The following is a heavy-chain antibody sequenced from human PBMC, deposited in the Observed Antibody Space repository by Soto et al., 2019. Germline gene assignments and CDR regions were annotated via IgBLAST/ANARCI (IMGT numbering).Heavy chain of an antibody. CDR1: GGSISSYY. CDR3: TRTIRYFDWLLSKNWFDP. CDR2: IYYSGST. V-gene: IGHV4-59*01. Sequence: PSETLSLTCPVSGGSISSYYLSWIRQPPGEGLEWIGYIYYSGSTNYNPSLKSRVTISVDTSKNQFSLKLSSVTAADTAVYYCTRTIRYFDWLLSKNWFDPWGQGTLVTVSS. J-gene: IGHJ5*02. D-gene: IGHD3-9*01.